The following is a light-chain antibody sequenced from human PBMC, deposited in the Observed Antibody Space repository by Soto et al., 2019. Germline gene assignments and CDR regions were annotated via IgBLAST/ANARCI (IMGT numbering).Light chain of an antibody. V-gene: IGLV2-23*01. Sequence: QSALTQPASVSGSPGQSITISCTGTSSDVGSYNLVSWYQQHPGKAPKLMIYEGSKRPSGVSNRFSGSKSGNTASLTISWVRAEDEADYYCCSYAGSVVFGGGTKLTVL. CDR1: SSDVGSYNL. CDR2: EGS. CDR3: CSYAGSVV. J-gene: IGLJ2*01.